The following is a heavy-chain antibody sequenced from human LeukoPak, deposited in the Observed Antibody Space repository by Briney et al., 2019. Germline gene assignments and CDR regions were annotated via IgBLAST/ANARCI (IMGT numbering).Heavy chain of an antibody. CDR2: ISSSSSHI. J-gene: IGHJ4*02. CDR1: GFTFSSYS. CDR3: ARDGPYYDILTGYYPYYFDY. Sequence: GGSLRLSCAASGFTFSSYSMNWVRQAPGKGLEWVSSISSSSSHIYYADSVRGRFTISRDNAKNSLFLQMNSLRGEDTAVYYCARDGPYYDILTGYYPYYFDYWGQGTLVTVSS. V-gene: IGHV3-21*01. D-gene: IGHD3-9*01.